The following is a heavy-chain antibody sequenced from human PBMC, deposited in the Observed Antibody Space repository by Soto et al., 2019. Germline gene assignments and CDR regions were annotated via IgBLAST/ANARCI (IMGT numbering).Heavy chain of an antibody. V-gene: IGHV4-59*08. D-gene: IGHD3-10*01. J-gene: IGHJ4*02. CDR3: ARGDYYYGSGSYVSFDY. CDR1: GGSISSYY. Sequence: PSETLSLTCTVSGGSISSYYWSWIRQPPGKGLEWIGYIYYSGSTNYNPSLKSRVTISVDTSKNQFSLKLSSVTAADTAVYYCARGDYYYGSGSYVSFDYWGQGTLVTVSS. CDR2: IYYSGST.